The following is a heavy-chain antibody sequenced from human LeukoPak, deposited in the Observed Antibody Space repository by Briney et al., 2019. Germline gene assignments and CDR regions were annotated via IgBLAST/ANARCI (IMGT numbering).Heavy chain of an antibody. CDR2: IYTSGST. D-gene: IGHD5-18*01. Sequence: SETLSLTCTVSGGSISSYYWSWIRQPPGKGLEWIGYIYTSGSTNYNPSPKSRVTISVDTSKNQFSLKLSSVTAADTAVYYCARLDTAMALRGFDYWGQGTLVTVSS. J-gene: IGHJ4*02. V-gene: IGHV4-4*09. CDR1: GGSISSYY. CDR3: ARLDTAMALRGFDY.